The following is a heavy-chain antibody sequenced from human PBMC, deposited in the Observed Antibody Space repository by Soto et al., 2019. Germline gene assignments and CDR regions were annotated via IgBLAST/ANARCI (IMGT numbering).Heavy chain of an antibody. CDR2: IYYSGST. Sequence: PSETLSLTCTVSGGSISSYYWSWIRQPPGKGLEWIGYIYYSGSTNYNPSLKSRVTISVDTSKNQFSLKLSSVTAADTAVYYCARTPYYDFWSGPFPYYYYMAVWGKGTTVTVSS. J-gene: IGHJ6*03. CDR3: ARTPYYDFWSGPFPYYYYMAV. D-gene: IGHD3-3*01. V-gene: IGHV4-59*08. CDR1: GGSISSYY.